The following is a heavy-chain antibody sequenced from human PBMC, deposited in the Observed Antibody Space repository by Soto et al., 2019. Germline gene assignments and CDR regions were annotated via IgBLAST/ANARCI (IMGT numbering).Heavy chain of an antibody. CDR2: INHSGST. CDR3: ARVWGVRRGWFYYYYGMDV. D-gene: IGHD2-15*01. V-gene: IGHV4-34*01. Sequence: SETLSLTCADYGGSFSGYYWSWIRQPPGKGLEWIGEINHSGSTNYNPSLKSRVTISVDTSKNQFSLKLSSVTAADTAVYYCARVWGVRRGWFYYYYGMDVWGQGTTVTAP. CDR1: GGSFSGYY. J-gene: IGHJ6*02.